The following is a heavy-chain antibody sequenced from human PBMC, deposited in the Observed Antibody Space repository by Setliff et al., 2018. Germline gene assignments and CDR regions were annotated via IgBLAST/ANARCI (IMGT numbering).Heavy chain of an antibody. CDR3: ARDNTMVGATDY. CDR2: INHYGNT. Sequence: SETLSLTCAVYDESFSDYYWSWIRQPPGKGLEWIGEINHYGNTKYKSSLKSRVTISVDTSKNQFSLRLRSVTAADTAVYFCARDNTMVGATDYWGLGTLVTVSS. J-gene: IGHJ4*02. CDR1: DESFSDYY. V-gene: IGHV4-34*01. D-gene: IGHD1-26*01.